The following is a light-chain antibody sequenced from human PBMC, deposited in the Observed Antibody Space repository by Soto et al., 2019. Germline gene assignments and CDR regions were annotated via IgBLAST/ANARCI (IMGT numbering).Light chain of an antibody. V-gene: IGKV1-5*03. CDR3: QQYNSYST. CDR2: KAS. J-gene: IGKJ1*01. CDR1: QSISSW. Sequence: DIQMPQSPSTLSASVGDSVTITCRASQSISSWLAWYQQKPGKAHKLLIYKASSLESGVPSRFSGSGSGTEFTLTISSLQPDDFATYYCQQYNSYSTFGQGTKVEIK.